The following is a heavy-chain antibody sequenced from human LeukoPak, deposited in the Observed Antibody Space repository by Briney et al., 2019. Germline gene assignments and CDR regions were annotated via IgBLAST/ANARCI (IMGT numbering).Heavy chain of an antibody. V-gene: IGHV4-59*08. Sequence: SETLSLTCTVSGASISRYYRTWIRQPPGKGLEWIGYISYSGSTNYNPSLKSRVTISVDTSKNQFSLKLSSVTAADTAVYYCASRPESEAYFDYWGQGTLVTVSS. CDR1: GASISRYY. CDR3: ASRPESEAYFDY. J-gene: IGHJ4*02. CDR2: ISYSGST.